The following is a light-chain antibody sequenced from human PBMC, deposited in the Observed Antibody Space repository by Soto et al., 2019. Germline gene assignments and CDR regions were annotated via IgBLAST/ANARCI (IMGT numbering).Light chain of an antibody. CDR3: QQYYSSLPT. Sequence: DIVMTQSPDSLAVSLGERATINCKSSQSVLYSSDNKIYLAWYQQKPGQPPRLLIYWASTRESGVPDRFSGSGSGTEFTLTISSLQAEDVAVYYCQQYYSSLPTFGQGTKLEIK. J-gene: IGKJ2*01. CDR1: QSVLYSSDNKIY. CDR2: WAS. V-gene: IGKV4-1*01.